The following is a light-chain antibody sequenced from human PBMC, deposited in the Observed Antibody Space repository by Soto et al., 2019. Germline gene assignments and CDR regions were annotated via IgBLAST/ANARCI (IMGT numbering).Light chain of an antibody. J-gene: IGLJ1*01. CDR1: SHDVGAYDY. Sequence: QSALTQPASVSGSPGQSITISCTGTSHDVGAYDYVAWYQQHPGKVPKVIIYEVSNRPSGVSNRFSGSKSGNTASLTISGLQAEDEADYYCSSYTSSSIFYVFGTGTKLTVL. CDR2: EVS. V-gene: IGLV2-14*01. CDR3: SSYTSSSIFYV.